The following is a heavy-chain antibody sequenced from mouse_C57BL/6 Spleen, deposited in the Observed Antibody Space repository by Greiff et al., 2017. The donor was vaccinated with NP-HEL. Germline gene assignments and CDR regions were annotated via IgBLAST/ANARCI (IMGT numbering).Heavy chain of an antibody. CDR3: TRDGATMITRAWFAY. CDR1: GFTFSSYA. J-gene: IGHJ3*01. CDR2: ISSGGDYI. D-gene: IGHD2-4*01. Sequence: EVKLVESGEGLVKPGGSLKLSCAASGFTFSSYAMSWVRQTPEKRLEWVAYISSGGDYIYYADTVKGRFTISRDNARNTLYLQMSSLKSEDTAMYYCTRDGATMITRAWFAYWGQGTLVTVSA. V-gene: IGHV5-9-1*02.